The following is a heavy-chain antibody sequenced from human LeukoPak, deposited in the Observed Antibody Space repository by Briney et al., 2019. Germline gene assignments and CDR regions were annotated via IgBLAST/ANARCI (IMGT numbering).Heavy chain of an antibody. CDR2: MNPNSGNT. CDR1: GYTFTIYD. J-gene: IGHJ5*02. Sequence: ASVTVSCKASGYTFTIYDINWVRQATGQGGEWMGWMNPNSGNTGYAQKFQGRVTITRDTSISTAYMELSSLRSEDTAEYYCARMSYYDSSGDNWFDPWGQGTLVTVSS. D-gene: IGHD3-22*01. V-gene: IGHV1-8*01. CDR3: ARMSYYDSSGDNWFDP.